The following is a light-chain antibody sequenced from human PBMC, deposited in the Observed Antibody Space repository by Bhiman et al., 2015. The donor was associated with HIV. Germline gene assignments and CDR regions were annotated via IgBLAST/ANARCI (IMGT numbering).Light chain of an antibody. CDR1: ALPKQY. J-gene: IGLJ2*01. V-gene: IGLV3-25*02. CDR3: QAWDSSTADVV. CDR2: KDS. Sequence: SYELTQPPSMSVSPGQTARITCSGHALPKQYAYWYQQKPGQAPLLVIYKDSERPSGIPARFSGSSSGTTVTLTISGVQAMDEADYYCQAWDSSTADVVFGGGTKLTVL.